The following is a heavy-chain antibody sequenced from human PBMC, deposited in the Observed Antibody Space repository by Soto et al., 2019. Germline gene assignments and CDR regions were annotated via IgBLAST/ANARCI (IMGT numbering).Heavy chain of an antibody. CDR2: ISGSGGNT. CDR1: GFTFSSYA. D-gene: IGHD3-22*01. J-gene: IGHJ4*02. V-gene: IGHV3-23*01. Sequence: GGSLRLSCAASGFTFSSYAMSWVRQAPGKGLEWVSAISGSGGNTYYADSVKGRFTISRDNSKNTLYLQMNSLRAEDTAVYYCAKDPYYYDSSGYYPDYWGQGTLVTVSS. CDR3: AKDPYYYDSSGYYPDY.